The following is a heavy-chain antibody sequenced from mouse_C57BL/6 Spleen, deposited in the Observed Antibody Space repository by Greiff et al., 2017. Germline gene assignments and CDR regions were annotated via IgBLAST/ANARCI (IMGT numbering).Heavy chain of an antibody. V-gene: IGHV1-62-2*01. CDR2: FYPGSGSI. Sequence: QVQPQQSGAELVKPGASVKLSCKASGYTFPAYTIHWVKQRSGQGLAWIGWFYPGSGSITYNEKFKDKATLTADKSSSTVYMELSRLTSEDSAVYFCARHEDPLYYFDYWGQGTTLTVSS. J-gene: IGHJ2*01. CDR3: ARHEDPLYYFDY. CDR1: GYTFPAYT.